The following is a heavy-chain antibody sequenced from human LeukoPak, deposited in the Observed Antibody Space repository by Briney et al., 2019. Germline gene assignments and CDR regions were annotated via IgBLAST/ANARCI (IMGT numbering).Heavy chain of an antibody. CDR2: INHSGST. Sequence: SETLSLTCAVYGGSFSGYYWSWIRQPPGKGLEWIGEINHSGSTNYNPSLKSRVTISVDTSKNQFSLKLSSVTAADTAVYYCARQVAGSAFDIWGQGTMVTVSS. J-gene: IGHJ3*02. CDR1: GGSFSGYY. CDR3: ARQVAGSAFDI. V-gene: IGHV4-34*01.